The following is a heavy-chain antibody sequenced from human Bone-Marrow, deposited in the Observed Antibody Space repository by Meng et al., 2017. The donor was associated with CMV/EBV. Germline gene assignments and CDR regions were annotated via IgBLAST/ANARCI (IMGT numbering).Heavy chain of an antibody. Sequence: ASVKVSCKASGYTFTGYYMHWVRQAPGQGLEWMGWINPNSGGTNYAQKFQGRVTMTRDTSISTAYMELSSLRSEDTAVYYCARDQLWSSVTFDYYGMDVWGQGTTVTVSS. V-gene: IGHV1-2*02. J-gene: IGHJ6*02. CDR3: ARDQLWSSVTFDYYGMDV. D-gene: IGHD5-18*01. CDR1: GYTFTGYY. CDR2: INPNSGGT.